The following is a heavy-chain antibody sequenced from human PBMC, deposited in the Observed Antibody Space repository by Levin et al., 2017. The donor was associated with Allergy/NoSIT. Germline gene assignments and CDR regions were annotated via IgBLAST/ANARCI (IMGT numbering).Heavy chain of an antibody. J-gene: IGHJ4*02. CDR2: IGGSGDST. Sequence: GESLKISCVVSGFTFSSYAMSWVRQAPGKGLEWVSAIGGSGDSTYYADSVKGRFTISRDNSKNTLYLQMNSLRAEDTAVYYCAKDRCTSCYASDRYWGQGTLVTVSS. D-gene: IGHD2-2*01. V-gene: IGHV3-23*01. CDR1: GFTFSSYA. CDR3: AKDRCTSCYASDRY.